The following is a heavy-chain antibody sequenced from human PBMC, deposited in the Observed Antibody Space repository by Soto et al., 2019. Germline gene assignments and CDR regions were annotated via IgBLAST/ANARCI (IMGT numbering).Heavy chain of an antibody. CDR3: ARDPCSGGSCDAFDI. CDR2: IKQDGSEK. J-gene: IGHJ3*02. D-gene: IGHD2-15*01. CDR1: GFTFSSYW. Sequence: EVQLVESGGGLVQPGGSLRLSCAASGFTFSSYWMSWVRQAPGKGLEWVANIKQDGSEKYYVDSVKGRFTISRDNDKNSLYLQMNSLRAEDTAVYYCARDPCSGGSCDAFDIWGQGTMVTVSS. V-gene: IGHV3-7*01.